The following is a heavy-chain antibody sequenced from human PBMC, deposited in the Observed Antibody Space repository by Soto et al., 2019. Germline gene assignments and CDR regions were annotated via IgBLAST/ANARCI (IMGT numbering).Heavy chain of an antibody. D-gene: IGHD3-10*01. CDR1: GFTFTHYA. Sequence: EVPLLESGGGLVQPGGSLRLSCTASGFTFTHYAMSWVRRAPGKGLEWVSAISASDYSTYYADSVKGRFTISRDNAKNTLYLQMNSLRAEDTAVYYCAKEEAVRGASFDSWGQGTLVTVSS. V-gene: IGHV3-23*01. CDR2: ISASDYST. J-gene: IGHJ4*02. CDR3: AKEEAVRGASFDS.